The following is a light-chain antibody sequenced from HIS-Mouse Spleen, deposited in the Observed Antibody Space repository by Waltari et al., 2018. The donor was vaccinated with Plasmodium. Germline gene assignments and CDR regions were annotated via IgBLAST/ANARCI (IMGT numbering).Light chain of an antibody. CDR3: APSSRSLLT. CDR1: QGISSY. V-gene: IGKV1-8*01. CDR2: AAS. Sequence: AIRMTQSPSSFSASTGDRVTITCRASQGISSYLAWYQHKPGKAPKLLIYAASTLQSGVPQRFSGSGAGTDCTLTISVRESEAFSTYVCAPSSRSLLTLFGATTVLIK. J-gene: IGKJ4*01.